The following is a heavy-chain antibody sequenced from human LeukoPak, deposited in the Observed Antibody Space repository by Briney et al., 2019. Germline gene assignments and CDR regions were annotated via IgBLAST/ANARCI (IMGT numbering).Heavy chain of an antibody. D-gene: IGHD6-19*01. CDR2: IYYTGST. J-gene: IGHJ4*02. CDR3: ARQLVGYSSGTGSVRDY. Sequence: SETLSLTCTVSGGSISSSNSYWGWIRQPPGKGLEWIGSIYYTGSTYSNPSLKSRVTISVDTSKNQFSLKLSSVTAADTAVYYCARQLVGYSSGTGSVRDYWGQGTLVTVSS. CDR1: GGSISSSNSY. V-gene: IGHV4-39*01.